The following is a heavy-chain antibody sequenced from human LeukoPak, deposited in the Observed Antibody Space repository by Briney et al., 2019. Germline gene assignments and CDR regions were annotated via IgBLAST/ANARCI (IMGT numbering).Heavy chain of an antibody. Sequence: PGGSLRLSCAASGFTFSSYEMNWVRQAPGKGLEWVSYISSSGSTIYYADSVKGRFTISRDNSKNTLYLQMNSLRAEDTAVYYCAKDPSRVLWFGEPIYYYYYMDVWGEGTTVTISS. D-gene: IGHD3-10*01. V-gene: IGHV3-48*03. CDR1: GFTFSSYE. CDR3: AKDPSRVLWFGEPIYYYYYMDV. CDR2: ISSSGSTI. J-gene: IGHJ6*03.